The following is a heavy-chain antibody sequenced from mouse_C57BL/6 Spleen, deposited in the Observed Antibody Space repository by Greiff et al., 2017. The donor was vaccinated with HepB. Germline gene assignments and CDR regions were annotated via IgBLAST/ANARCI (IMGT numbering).Heavy chain of an antibody. Sequence: VQLQQSGPELVKPGASVKISCKASGYSFTGYYMNWVKQSPEKSLEWIGEINPSTGGTTYNQKFKAKATLTVDKSSSTAYIQLKSLTSEDSAVYYCARGAMDYWGQGTSVTVSS. V-gene: IGHV1-42*01. CDR3: ARGAMDY. CDR1: GYSFTGYY. CDR2: INPSTGGT. J-gene: IGHJ4*01.